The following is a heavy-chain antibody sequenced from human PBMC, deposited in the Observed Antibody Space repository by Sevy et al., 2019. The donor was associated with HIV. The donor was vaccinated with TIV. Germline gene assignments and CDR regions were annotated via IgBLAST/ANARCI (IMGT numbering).Heavy chain of an antibody. V-gene: IGHV3-13*01. CDR2: IGTLGDT. J-gene: IGHJ5*02. Sequence: GGSLRLSCAGYGFSFSGSDMHWVRQPTGKGLEWISSIGTLGDTFYADSVKGRFTISRDNAKSSLYVEMSSLRAGDTAVYYCVRGLQTHCDRTACPLDHWGQGTLVTVSS. D-gene: IGHD2-21*01. CDR3: VRGLQTHCDRTACPLDH. CDR1: GFSFSGSD.